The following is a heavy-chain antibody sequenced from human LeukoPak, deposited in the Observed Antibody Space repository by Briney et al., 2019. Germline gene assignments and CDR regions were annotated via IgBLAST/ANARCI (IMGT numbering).Heavy chain of an antibody. D-gene: IGHD2-15*01. J-gene: IGHJ6*02. Sequence: GASVKVSCKASGYTFTSYDINWVRQATGQGLEWMGWMNPNSGNTGYAQKFQGRVTMTRNTSISTAYMELSSLRSEDTAVYYCAGAAAPPPPAYYYYGMDVWGQGTTVTVSS. V-gene: IGHV1-8*01. CDR1: GYTFTSYD. CDR3: AGAAAPPPPAYYYYGMDV. CDR2: MNPNSGNT.